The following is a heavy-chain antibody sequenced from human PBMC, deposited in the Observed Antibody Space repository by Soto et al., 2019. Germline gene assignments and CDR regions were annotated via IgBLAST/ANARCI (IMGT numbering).Heavy chain of an antibody. Sequence: VQLVESGGGVVQPGRSLRLSCAASGFTFSSYGMHWVRQAPGKGLEWVSGIGGSGGNTFYADSVMGRFTISRDISKNTLYLQMNSLRAEDTAVYYCAKSFSGYTYGKFDYWGQGTPVTVSP. CDR1: GFTFSSYG. D-gene: IGHD5-18*01. V-gene: IGHV3-23*04. J-gene: IGHJ4*02. CDR2: IGGSGGNT. CDR3: AKSFSGYTYGKFDY.